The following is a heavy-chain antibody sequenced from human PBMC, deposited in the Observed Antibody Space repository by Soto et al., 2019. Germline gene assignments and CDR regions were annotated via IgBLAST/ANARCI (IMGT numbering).Heavy chain of an antibody. V-gene: IGHV4-59*08. CDR1: GGSISSYY. Sequence: QVQLQESGPGLVKPSETLSLTCTVSGGSISSYYWSWIRQPPGKGLEWIGYIYYSGSTNYNPSLKSRVTISVDTSKNQFSLKLSSVTAADTAVYYCARTINWNAFDYWGQGTLVTVSS. CDR3: ARTINWNAFDY. CDR2: IYYSGST. J-gene: IGHJ4*02. D-gene: IGHD1-1*01.